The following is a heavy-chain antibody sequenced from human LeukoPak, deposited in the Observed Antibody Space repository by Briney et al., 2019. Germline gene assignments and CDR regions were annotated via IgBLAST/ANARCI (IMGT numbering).Heavy chain of an antibody. CDR1: GFTFSTYW. V-gene: IGHV3-74*01. D-gene: IGHD4-17*01. J-gene: IGHJ4*02. CDR2: INSDGSST. CDR3: ARAFSTTAFDY. Sequence: GGSLRLSCAASGFTFSTYWMYWVRQAPGKGLVWVSRINSDGSSTSYADSVKGRFTISRDNAKNTLYLQMNSLRAEDTAVYYCARAFSTTAFDYWGQGTLVTVSS.